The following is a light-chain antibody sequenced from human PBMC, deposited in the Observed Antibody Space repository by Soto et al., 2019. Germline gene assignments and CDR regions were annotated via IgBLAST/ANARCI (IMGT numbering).Light chain of an antibody. CDR3: ASLRSGTILV. V-gene: IGLV2-14*01. CDR2: EVN. Sequence: QSALTPPASVSGSPGQSVTISCTGPRSDIGDSNFISWYQHSPGKAPRLLIYEVNNRPSGVSKRFSGSKSGNTASLTISGLLDDDEADYFCASLRSGTILVFGSGTKVTVL. J-gene: IGLJ1*01. CDR1: RSDIGDSNF.